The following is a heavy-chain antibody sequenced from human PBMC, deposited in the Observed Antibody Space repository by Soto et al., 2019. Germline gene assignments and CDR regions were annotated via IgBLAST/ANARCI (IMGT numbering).Heavy chain of an antibody. Sequence: PSVKVSCKVSGYTLTELSMHWVRQAPGKGLEWMGGFDPEDGETIYAQKFQGRVTMTEDTSTDTAYMELSSLRSEDTAVYYCATVTAAAGRMYYYYMDVWGKGTTVTVSS. CDR2: FDPEDGET. CDR3: ATVTAAAGRMYYYYMDV. D-gene: IGHD6-13*01. V-gene: IGHV1-24*01. J-gene: IGHJ6*03. CDR1: GYTLTELS.